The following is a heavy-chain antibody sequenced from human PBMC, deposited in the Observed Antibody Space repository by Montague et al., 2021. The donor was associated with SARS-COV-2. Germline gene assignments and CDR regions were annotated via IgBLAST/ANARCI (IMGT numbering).Heavy chain of an antibody. Sequence: SLRLSCAASVFTLSSYSMNWVRQAPGKGLVWISRIHYDGCRTYYADSVKGRFTLSRDNAKNTLYLQMNSLRAEDTAVYYCARASSTSWYSFDYWGQGTLVTVSS. CDR2: IHYDGCRT. J-gene: IGHJ4*02. D-gene: IGHD6-13*01. V-gene: IGHV3-74*01. CDR3: ARASSTSWYSFDY. CDR1: VFTLSSYS.